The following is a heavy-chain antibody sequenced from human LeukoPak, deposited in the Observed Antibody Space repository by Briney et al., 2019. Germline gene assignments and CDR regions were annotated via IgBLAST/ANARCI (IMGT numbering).Heavy chain of an antibody. V-gene: IGHV3-23*01. CDR1: GFTFRSYD. CDR2: ISKTDGST. CDR3: AKTGYVWGSYRSHADY. Sequence: PGGSLRLSCAASGFTFRSYDMSWVRQAPGKGLEWVATISGISKTDGSTYYADSVKGRFTISRDNSKNTLYLQMNSLRAEDTAVYYCAKTGYVWGSYRSHADYWGQGTLVTVSS. J-gene: IGHJ4*02. D-gene: IGHD3-16*02.